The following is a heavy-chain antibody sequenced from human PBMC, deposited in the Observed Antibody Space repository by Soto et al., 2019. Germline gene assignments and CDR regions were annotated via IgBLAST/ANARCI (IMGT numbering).Heavy chain of an antibody. Sequence: GGSLRLSCAASGFMFSRSGMTWVRQAPGMRLESVAGIGGSGRNTYYADSVKGRFTISRDNSKNTLFLQMNSLRDEDTAIYYCAKDGLSDSPSAIDYWGQGTRVTVSS. CDR1: GFMFSRSG. D-gene: IGHD6-13*01. V-gene: IGHV3-23*01. J-gene: IGHJ4*02. CDR2: IGGSGRNT. CDR3: AKDGLSDSPSAIDY.